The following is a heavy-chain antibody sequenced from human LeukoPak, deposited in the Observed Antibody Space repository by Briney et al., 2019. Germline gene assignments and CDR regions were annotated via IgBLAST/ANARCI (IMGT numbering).Heavy chain of an antibody. CDR1: GGSISSTDYY. CDR2: IHYSGST. Sequence: PSETLSLICTVSGGSISSTDYYWGWIRQPPGKGLEWIGNIHYSGSTYYNSSLKSRITISEGTSKNQFSLKLISVTAADTAVYYCARLSAHCSSSCCYFDCWGQGTLVTVSS. CDR3: ARLSAHCSSSCCYFDC. D-gene: IGHD2-2*01. V-gene: IGHV4-39*01. J-gene: IGHJ4*02.